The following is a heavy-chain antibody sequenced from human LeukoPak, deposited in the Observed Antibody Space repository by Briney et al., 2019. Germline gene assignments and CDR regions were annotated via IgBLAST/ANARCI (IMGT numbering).Heavy chain of an antibody. V-gene: IGHV3-21*01. CDR1: GFTFSTYS. D-gene: IGHD5-12*01. J-gene: IGHJ4*02. CDR2: ISERSSFI. CDR3: ARDSNSGYDRTFDY. Sequence: PGGSLRLSCSSSGFTFSTYSMNWVRQAPGKGLEWVASISERSSFIHYADSVKGRFTISRDNAMNSLYLQMNSLRAEDTAVYYCARDSNSGYDRTFDYWGQGTLVTVSS.